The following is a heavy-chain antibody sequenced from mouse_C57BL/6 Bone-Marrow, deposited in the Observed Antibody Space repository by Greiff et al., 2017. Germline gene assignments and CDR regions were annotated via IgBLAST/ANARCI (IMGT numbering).Heavy chain of an antibody. V-gene: IGHV5-4*01. J-gene: IGHJ3*01. CDR3: ARDNYGSLAWFAY. CDR1: GFTFSSYA. CDR2: ISDGGSYT. D-gene: IGHD1-1*01. Sequence: EVQVVESGGGLVKPGGSLKLSCTASGFTFSSYAMSWVRQTPEKRLEWVATISDGGSYTYYPDNVKGRFTISRDNAKNNLYLQMSHLKSEDTAMYYCARDNYGSLAWFAYWGQGTLVTVSA.